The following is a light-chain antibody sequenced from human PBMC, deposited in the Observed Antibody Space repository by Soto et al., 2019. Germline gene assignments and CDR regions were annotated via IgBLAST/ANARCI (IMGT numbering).Light chain of an antibody. Sequence: DIVLTQSPGTLSLSPGERATLSCRASQSVANYLLWFQQKPGQAPRLLIYDASNRASGIPARLSGSGSGTDFTLTISSLEPEDFAVYFCHHRSKWPYTFGQGTKVDIK. J-gene: IGKJ2*01. CDR2: DAS. CDR1: QSVANY. CDR3: HHRSKWPYT. V-gene: IGKV3-11*01.